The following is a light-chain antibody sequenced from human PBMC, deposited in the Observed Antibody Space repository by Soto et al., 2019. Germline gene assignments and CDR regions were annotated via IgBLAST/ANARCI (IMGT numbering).Light chain of an antibody. Sequence: IVLPQCPGTLSLCTGARATLSSRPSQSVSINFLAWYQQKPGQTPRLLVYGASNRATGIPDRFSGSGSGTDFTITISRLEPENFAVYYCHQYGLSPPYTFGPGTKVD. V-gene: IGKV3-20*01. CDR3: HQYGLSPPYT. J-gene: IGKJ3*01. CDR1: QSVSINF. CDR2: GAS.